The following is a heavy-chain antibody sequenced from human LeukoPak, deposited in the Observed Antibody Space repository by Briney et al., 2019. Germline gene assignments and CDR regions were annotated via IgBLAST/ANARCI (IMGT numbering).Heavy chain of an antibody. D-gene: IGHD6-6*01. CDR2: IYYSGST. J-gene: IGHJ5*02. V-gene: IGHV4-31*03. Sequence: SETLSLTCTVSCGSISSGGYYWSWIRQHPGKGLEWIGYIYYSGSTYYNPSLKSRVTISVDTSKNQFSLKLSSVTAADTAVYYCARDPARSIAADWGFDPWGQGTLVTVSS. CDR3: ARDPARSIAADWGFDP. CDR1: CGSISSGGYY.